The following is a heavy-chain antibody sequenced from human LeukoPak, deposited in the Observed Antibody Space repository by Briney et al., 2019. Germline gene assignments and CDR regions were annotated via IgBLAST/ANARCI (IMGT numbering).Heavy chain of an antibody. V-gene: IGHV1-2*02. CDR2: INPNSGGT. Sequence: GASAKVSCKASGYTFTGYYMHWVRQAPGQGLEWMGWINPNSGGTNYAQKFQGRVTMTRDTSISTAYMELSRLRSDDTAVYYCARVRRWELLSLDYWGQGTLVTVSS. D-gene: IGHD1-26*01. CDR1: GYTFTGYY. J-gene: IGHJ4*02. CDR3: ARVRRWELLSLDY.